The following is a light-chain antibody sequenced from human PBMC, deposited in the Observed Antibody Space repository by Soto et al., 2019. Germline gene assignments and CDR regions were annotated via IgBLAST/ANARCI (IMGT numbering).Light chain of an antibody. V-gene: IGKV1-5*03. CDR2: KAS. CDR3: QQYNSYSWT. Sequence: DLQMTQSPSTLSASVGDRVTITCRASQSISSWLAWYQQKPGKAPKRLIYKASSLDSGVPSRFSGSGSGKEFAITISSLQPDDFATYYCQQYNSYSWTFGQGTKVELK. CDR1: QSISSW. J-gene: IGKJ1*01.